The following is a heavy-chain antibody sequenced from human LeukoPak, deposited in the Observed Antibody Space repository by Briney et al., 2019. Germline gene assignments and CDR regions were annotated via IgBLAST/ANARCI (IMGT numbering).Heavy chain of an antibody. CDR2: IYPGDSDT. CDR3: ARRYYDFWSGDHYYGMDV. CDR1: GYSFTSYW. J-gene: IGHJ6*02. D-gene: IGHD3-3*01. Sequence: GESLKISCKGSGYSFTSYWIGWVRQMPGKGLEWMGIIYPGDSDTRYSPSFQGQVTISADKSISTAYLQWNSLKASDTAMYYCARRYYDFWSGDHYYGMDVWGQGTTVTVSS. V-gene: IGHV5-51*01.